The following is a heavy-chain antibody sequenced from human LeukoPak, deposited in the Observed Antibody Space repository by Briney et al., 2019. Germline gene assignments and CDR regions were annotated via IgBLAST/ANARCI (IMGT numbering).Heavy chain of an antibody. D-gene: IGHD6-19*01. CDR3: AKGTGGYSSGGYFDY. CDR2: ISWNSGSI. V-gene: IGHV3-9*03. Sequence: SLRLSCAASGFTFDDYAMHWVRQAPGKGREWVSGISWNSGSIGYADSVKGRFTISRDNAKNSLYLQMNSLRAEDMALSYCAKGTGGYSSGGYFDYLGQGTLVTVSS. J-gene: IGHJ4*02. CDR1: GFTFDDYA.